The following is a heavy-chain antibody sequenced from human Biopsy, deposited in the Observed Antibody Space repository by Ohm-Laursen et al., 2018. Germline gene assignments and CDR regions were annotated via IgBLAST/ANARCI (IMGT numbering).Heavy chain of an antibody. D-gene: IGHD3-22*01. CDR3: TRGGYYYDSLAYYYWFDP. J-gene: IGHJ5*02. Sequence: ASVKVSCKVSGDRFTEFSIHWVRQAPGKGLEWMGGFDPEEGQRTYAQKFQGRLTMTEDTSADTAYMELSSLRSDDTAVYYCTRGGYYYDSLAYYYWFDPWGQGTLVTVSS. CDR1: GDRFTEFS. CDR2: FDPEEGQR. V-gene: IGHV1-24*01.